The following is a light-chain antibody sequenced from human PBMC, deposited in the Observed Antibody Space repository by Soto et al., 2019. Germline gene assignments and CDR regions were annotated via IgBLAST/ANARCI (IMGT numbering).Light chain of an antibody. CDR3: QQYDNYPYT. CDR1: QSISGY. J-gene: IGKJ2*01. CDR2: KAS. Sequence: DTQMTQSPSTLSASVGDRVTITCRASQSISGYLAWYQQKPGKAPNLLIYKASTLESGVPSRFSGGGSGTEFTLTISILQPDDLATYYCQQYDNYPYTFGQGTKVEIK. V-gene: IGKV1-5*03.